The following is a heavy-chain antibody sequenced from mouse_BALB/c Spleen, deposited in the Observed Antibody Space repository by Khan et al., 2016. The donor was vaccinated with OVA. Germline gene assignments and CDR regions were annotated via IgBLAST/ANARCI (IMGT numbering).Heavy chain of an antibody. CDR2: INTYTGEP. CDR3: TRVGYNGNFDY. Sequence: QIQLVQSGPELKKPGETVKISCKASGYTFRNNGMNWVKQAPGKGLKWIGWINTYTGEPTYADDFKGRFAFSLDTSANTAYLQLNNLKDEDTAKYFCTRVGYNGNFDYWGQGTSVTVSS. D-gene: IGHD1-1*02. CDR1: GYTFRNNG. J-gene: IGHJ4*01. V-gene: IGHV9-3-1*01.